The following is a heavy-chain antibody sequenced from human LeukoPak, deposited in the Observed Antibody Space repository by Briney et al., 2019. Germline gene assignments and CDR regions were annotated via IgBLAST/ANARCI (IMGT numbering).Heavy chain of an antibody. D-gene: IGHD3-10*01. J-gene: IGHJ4*02. CDR1: GFTFRNYV. CDR3: AREGYYGSGSPPSLYFDY. V-gene: IGHV3-30-3*01. CDR2: TSSDLNVK. Sequence: GGSLRLSCAASGFTFRNYVIHWVRQAPDKGLEWVAVTSSDLNVKLYADSVKGRFTISRDNSRSTLYLQMNSLRPEDTAIYYCAREGYYGSGSPPSLYFDYWGQGTLVTVSS.